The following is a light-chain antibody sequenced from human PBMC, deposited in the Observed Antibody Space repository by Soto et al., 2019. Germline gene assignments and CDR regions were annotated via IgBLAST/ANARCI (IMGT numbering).Light chain of an antibody. J-gene: IGKJ4*01. CDR1: QSMSTW. CDR3: QQYNTYPLT. Sequence: DIQMTQSPSTLSASVGDRVTITCRASQSMSTWLAWYQQKPGKAPNLLIYKASSLESGVPSRFSGSGSGTEFTLTISSLQTDDFATYYCQQYNTYPLTFGGGIKVEIK. CDR2: KAS. V-gene: IGKV1-5*03.